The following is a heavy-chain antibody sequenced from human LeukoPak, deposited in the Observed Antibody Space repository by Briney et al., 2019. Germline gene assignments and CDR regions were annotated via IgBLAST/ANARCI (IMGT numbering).Heavy chain of an antibody. CDR2: INPNSGGT. CDR1: GYTFTGYW. D-gene: IGHD5-18*01. Sequence: ASVKVSCKASGYTFTGYWMHWVRQAPGQGLEWMGWINPNSGGTNYAQKFQGRVTMTRDTSISTAYMELSRLRSDDTAVYYCASPVDTAIRDYYYYGMDVWGQGTTVTVSS. V-gene: IGHV1-2*02. CDR3: ASPVDTAIRDYYYYGMDV. J-gene: IGHJ6*02.